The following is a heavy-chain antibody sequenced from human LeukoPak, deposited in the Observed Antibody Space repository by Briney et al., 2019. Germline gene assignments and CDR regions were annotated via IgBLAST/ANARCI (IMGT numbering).Heavy chain of an antibody. V-gene: IGHV1-69*02. Sequence: ASVKVSCKASGGTFSSYTISWVRQAPGQGLEWMGRIIPILGIANYAQKFQGRVTITADKSTSTAYMELSSLRSEDTAAYYCATHCSSTSCYAGSFDYWGQGTLVTVSS. CDR3: ATHCSSTSCYAGSFDY. D-gene: IGHD2-2*01. CDR2: IIPILGIA. J-gene: IGHJ4*02. CDR1: GGTFSSYT.